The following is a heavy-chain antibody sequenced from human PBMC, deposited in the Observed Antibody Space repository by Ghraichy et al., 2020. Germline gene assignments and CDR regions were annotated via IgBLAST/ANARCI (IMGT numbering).Heavy chain of an antibody. CDR1: GGSFSGYY. J-gene: IGHJ1*01. V-gene: IGHV4-34*01. Sequence: SETLSLTCAVYGGSFSGYYWSWIRQPPGKGLEWIGEINHSGSTNYNPSLKSRVTISVDTSKNQFSLKLSSVTAADTAVYYCARGRYRIAVAAEYFQHWGQGTLVTVSS. CDR3: ARGRYRIAVAAEYFQH. D-gene: IGHD6-19*01. CDR2: INHSGST.